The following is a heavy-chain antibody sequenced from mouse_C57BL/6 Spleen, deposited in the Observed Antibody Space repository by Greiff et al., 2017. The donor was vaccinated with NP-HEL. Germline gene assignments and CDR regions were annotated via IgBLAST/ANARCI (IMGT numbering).Heavy chain of an antibody. V-gene: IGHV1-50*01. D-gene: IGHD1-1*01. CDR3: ARGYYYGSSYVGSAMDY. Sequence: VKLQQPGAELVMPGASVKLSCKASGYTFTSYWMQWVKQRPGQGLEWIGEIDPSDSYTNYNQKFKGKATLTVDTSSSTAYMQLSSLTSEDSAVYYCARGYYYGSSYVGSAMDYWGQGTSVTVSS. CDR2: IDPSDSYT. J-gene: IGHJ4*01. CDR1: GYTFTSYW.